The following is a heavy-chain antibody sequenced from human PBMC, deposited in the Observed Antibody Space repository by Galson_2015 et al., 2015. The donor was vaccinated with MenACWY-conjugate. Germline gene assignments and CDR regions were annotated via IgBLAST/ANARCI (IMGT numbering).Heavy chain of an antibody. CDR1: GYTFTSYD. CDR3: ARGGDYDILTGRYYYYMDV. CDR2: MNPNSGNT. D-gene: IGHD3-9*01. J-gene: IGHJ6*03. Sequence: SVKVSCKASGYTFTSYDINWVRQATGQGLEWMGWMNPNSGNTGYAQKFQGRVTMTRNTSISTAYKELSSLRSEDTAVYYCARGGDYDILTGRYYYYMDVWGKGTTVTVSS. V-gene: IGHV1-8*01.